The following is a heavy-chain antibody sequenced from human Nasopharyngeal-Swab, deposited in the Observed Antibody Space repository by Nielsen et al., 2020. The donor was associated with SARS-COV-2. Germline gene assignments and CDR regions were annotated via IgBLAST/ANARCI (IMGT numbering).Heavy chain of an antibody. V-gene: IGHV3-73*01. J-gene: IGHJ3*01. CDR1: GFTFSASA. D-gene: IGHD6-6*01. Sequence: GESLKISCAASGFTFSASAMHWVRQASGKGLEGVGRIRVKADNYATAYTASMKGRFTISRDDSKNTAYLQMNSLKTEDTAVYYCTRLRSSSSDDAFDVWGQGTMVTVSS. CDR3: TRLRSSSSDDAFDV. CDR2: IRVKADNYAT.